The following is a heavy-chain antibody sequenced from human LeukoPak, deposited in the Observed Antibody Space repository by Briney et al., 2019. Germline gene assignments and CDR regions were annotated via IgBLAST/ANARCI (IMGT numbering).Heavy chain of an antibody. CDR2: ISSSSSYI. CDR3: ARGDSSGYYSYGMDV. D-gene: IGHD3-22*01. V-gene: IGHV3-21*04. J-gene: IGHJ6*02. Sequence: PGRSLRLSCAASGVTFSSYSMNCVRQAPGKGLEWVSSISSSSSYIYYADSVKGRFTISRDKAKNSLYLQMNSLRDEDTAVYYCARGDSSGYYSYGMDVWGQGTTVTVSS. CDR1: GVTFSSYS.